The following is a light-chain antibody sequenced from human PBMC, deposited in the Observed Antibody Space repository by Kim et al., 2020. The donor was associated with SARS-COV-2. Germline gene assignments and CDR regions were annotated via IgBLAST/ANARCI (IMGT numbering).Light chain of an antibody. Sequence: SIGDSVNIPCRARQNIGTWLAWFQQKPGRAPTRLNYKASGLDSGVPSRFSGSGSGTEFTLTISGLQSDDFATYYCQQYASNSPWTFGQGTKVDIK. CDR1: QNIGTW. CDR2: KAS. CDR3: QQYASNSPWT. J-gene: IGKJ1*01. V-gene: IGKV1-5*03.